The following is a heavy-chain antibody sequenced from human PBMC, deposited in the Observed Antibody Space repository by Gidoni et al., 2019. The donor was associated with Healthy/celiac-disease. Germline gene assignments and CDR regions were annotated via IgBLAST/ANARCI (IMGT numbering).Heavy chain of an antibody. Sequence: QVQLVQSGAELTKPGASVKVSCKASGYTFTGYYMHWVRQAPGQGLEWMGWINPNSGGTNYAQNFQGRVTMTRDTSISTAYMELSRLRSDDTAVYYCATGYCSSTSCYEFDYWGQGTLVTVSS. J-gene: IGHJ4*02. D-gene: IGHD2-2*01. CDR1: GYTFTGYY. V-gene: IGHV1-2*02. CDR2: INPNSGGT. CDR3: ATGYCSSTSCYEFDY.